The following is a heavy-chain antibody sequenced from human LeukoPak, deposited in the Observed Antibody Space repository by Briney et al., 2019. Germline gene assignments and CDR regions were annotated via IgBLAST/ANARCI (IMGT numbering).Heavy chain of an antibody. Sequence: ASVKVSCKASGYTFTGYYMHWVRQAPGQGLEWMGWINANSGGTDYAQKFQDRVTMTRDTSISTAYMELSRLRSDDTAVYYCARDGHGGNSFDYRGQGTLVTVSS. V-gene: IGHV1-2*02. J-gene: IGHJ4*02. CDR2: INANSGGT. CDR3: ARDGHGGNSFDY. D-gene: IGHD4-23*01. CDR1: GYTFTGYY.